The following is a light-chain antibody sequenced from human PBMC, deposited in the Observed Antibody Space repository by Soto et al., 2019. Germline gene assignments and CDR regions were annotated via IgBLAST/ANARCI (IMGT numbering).Light chain of an antibody. Sequence: EIVLTQSPATLSLSPGERATLSCRASQSVSSYLAWYQQKPGQAPRLLIYDASNRGTGIPARFSGSGSGTDCTRTISSLEPEDVEVYYCQQRSNWPLTFGGGTKVEI. V-gene: IGKV3-11*01. CDR2: DAS. CDR1: QSVSSY. CDR3: QQRSNWPLT. J-gene: IGKJ4*01.